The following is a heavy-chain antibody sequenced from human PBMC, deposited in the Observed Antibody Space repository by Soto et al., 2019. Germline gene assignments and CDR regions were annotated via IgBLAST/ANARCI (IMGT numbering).Heavy chain of an antibody. V-gene: IGHV4-31*03. CDR3: ARGPHSMVRGVPQFDP. Sequence: QVQLQESGPGLVKPSQTLSLTCSVSGGSISSGDYYWTWIHQHPGKGLEWIGYIYYSGRTYDNPSLRSRITLSVDTTKNQFSLKLSSVTAADTAVYYCARGPHSMVRGVPQFDPWGQGTLVTVSS. CDR1: GGSISSGDYY. CDR2: IYYSGRT. D-gene: IGHD3-10*01. J-gene: IGHJ5*02.